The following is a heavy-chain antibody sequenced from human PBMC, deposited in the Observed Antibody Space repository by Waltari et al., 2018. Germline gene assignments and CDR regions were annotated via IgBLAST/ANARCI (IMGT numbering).Heavy chain of an antibody. Sequence: QVQLQQWGAGLLKPSETLSLTCAMSGGSFNGYDWRWIRQPPGKGLEWIGENNHSGSTNDNPSLKRRVTMSVDTSKNQFSLNRSSVTAADTAVYYCARGESLYNSDWTPRGYYYYGMDVWGQGTTVTVSS. CDR1: GGSFNGYD. V-gene: IGHV4-34*01. J-gene: IGHJ6*02. D-gene: IGHD6-19*01. CDR2: NNHSGST. CDR3: ARGESLYNSDWTPRGYYYYGMDV.